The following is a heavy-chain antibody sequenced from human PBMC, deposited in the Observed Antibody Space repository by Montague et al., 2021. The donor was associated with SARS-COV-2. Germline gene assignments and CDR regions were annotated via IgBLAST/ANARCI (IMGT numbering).Heavy chain of an antibody. D-gene: IGHD3-22*01. CDR3: ARSPEPMIILIITSLNWYFDL. V-gene: IGHV4-31*03. J-gene: IGHJ2*01. CDR2: IYYSGST. Sequence: TLSLTCTVSGGSISSGVYYWSWIRQHPGKGLEWIGYIYYSGSTYYNPSLKSRVTISIDTSKNQFSLKMSSATAADTAVYYCARSPEPMIILIITSLNWYFDLWGRGTLVTVSS. CDR1: GGSISSGVYY.